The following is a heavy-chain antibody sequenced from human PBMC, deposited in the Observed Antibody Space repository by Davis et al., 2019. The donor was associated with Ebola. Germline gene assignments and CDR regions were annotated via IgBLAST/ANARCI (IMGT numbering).Heavy chain of an antibody. D-gene: IGHD6-13*01. CDR2: IRNKNDGDVT. CDR1: GLILSGSS. J-gene: IGHJ4*02. V-gene: IGHV3-73*01. Sequence: GESLKISCAASGLILSGSSLHWVRQASGKGLEWVGRIRNKNDGDVTSYGASVEGRFTISRDDSKNTAYLQMNSLKTEDTAVYYCSAAGHVDYWGQGILVTVSS. CDR3: SAAGHVDY.